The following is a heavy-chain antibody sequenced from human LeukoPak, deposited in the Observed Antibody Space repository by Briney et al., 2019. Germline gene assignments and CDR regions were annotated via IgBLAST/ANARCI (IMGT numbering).Heavy chain of an antibody. Sequence: ASVKVSCKASGYTFTGYYMHWVRQAPGQGLEWMGWINPNSGGTNYAQKFQGWVTMTRDTSISTAYMELSRLRSDDTAVYCCAGGPPLRYFDWFPEYYFDYWGQGTLVTVSS. CDR2: INPNSGGT. D-gene: IGHD3-9*01. CDR1: GYTFTGYY. J-gene: IGHJ4*02. CDR3: AGGPPLRYFDWFPEYYFDY. V-gene: IGHV1-2*04.